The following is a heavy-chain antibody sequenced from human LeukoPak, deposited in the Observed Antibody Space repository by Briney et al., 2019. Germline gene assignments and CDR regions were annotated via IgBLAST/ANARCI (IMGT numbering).Heavy chain of an antibody. J-gene: IGHJ4*02. CDR1: GFTFSSYG. CDR2: IGGRDGST. Sequence: GGSLRLSCAASGFTFSSYGMSWVRQATGKGLEWVSAIGGRDGSTYYADSVKGRFTISRDSSKNTLYVQMNSLRAEDTAVYYSAKGHYYGSGSLDYWGQGTLVTVSS. CDR3: AKGHYYGSGSLDY. V-gene: IGHV3-23*01. D-gene: IGHD3-10*01.